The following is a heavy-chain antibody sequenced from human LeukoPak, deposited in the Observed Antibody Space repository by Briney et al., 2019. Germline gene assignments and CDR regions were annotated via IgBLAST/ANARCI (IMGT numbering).Heavy chain of an antibody. J-gene: IGHJ3*02. V-gene: IGHV3-30*18. D-gene: IGHD3-22*01. CDR3: AKRGDSSGYAFDI. CDR2: LSYDGSNK. CDR1: GFTFSSYG. Sequence: GGSLRLSCAASGFTFSSYGMHWVRQAPGKGLEWVAALSYDGSNKYYADSVKGRFTISRDNSKNTLYLQMNSLRAEDTAVYYCAKRGDSSGYAFDIWGQGTMVTVSS.